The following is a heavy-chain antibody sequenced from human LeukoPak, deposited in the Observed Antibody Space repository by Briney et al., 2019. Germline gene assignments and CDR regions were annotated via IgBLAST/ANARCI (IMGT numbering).Heavy chain of an antibody. CDR2: ITSSTTK. CDR1: GFTFSDSY. V-gene: IGHV3-11*04. CDR3: ARGPDDQEYYFDY. D-gene: IGHD2/OR15-2a*01. Sequence: GGSLRLSCAASGFTFSDSYMSWIRQAPGKGLEWVSYITSSTTKYYADSVKGRFTISRDNAKNSLYLQMNSLRAEDTALYYCARGPDDQEYYFDYWGQGTLVTVSS. J-gene: IGHJ4*02.